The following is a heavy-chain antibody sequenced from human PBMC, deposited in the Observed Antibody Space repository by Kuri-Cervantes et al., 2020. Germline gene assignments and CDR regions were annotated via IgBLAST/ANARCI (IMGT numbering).Heavy chain of an antibody. V-gene: IGHV3-21*01. D-gene: IGHD1-14*01. CDR1: GFTFSKYS. Sequence: GESLKISCAASGFTFSKYSMNWVRQAPGKGLEWVSAMSSSGDYKYYADSVKGRFTISRDNSKNTLYLQMNSLRAEDTSVYYCAPTDTTETFDYWGQGTLVTVSS. J-gene: IGHJ4*02. CDR2: MSSSGDYK. CDR3: APTDTTETFDY.